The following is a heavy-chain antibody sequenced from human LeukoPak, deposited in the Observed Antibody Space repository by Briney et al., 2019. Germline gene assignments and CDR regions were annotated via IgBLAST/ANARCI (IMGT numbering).Heavy chain of an antibody. CDR1: GYTFSNFW. Sequence: GESLKISCETSGYTFSNFWIGWVRQMPGKGLEWMGIIYPGDSDTKYSPSLQGQVTISADTSISTAYLQWASLKASDTAMYYCAVAHSDYDHFEYWGQGTLVTVSS. J-gene: IGHJ4*02. CDR3: AVAHSDYDHFEY. D-gene: IGHD5-12*01. V-gene: IGHV5-51*01. CDR2: IYPGDSDT.